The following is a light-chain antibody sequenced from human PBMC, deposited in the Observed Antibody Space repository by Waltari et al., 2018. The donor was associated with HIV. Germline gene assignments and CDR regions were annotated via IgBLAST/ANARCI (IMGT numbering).Light chain of an antibody. V-gene: IGLV1-40*01. CDR3: QSYDISLSASVV. CDR1: SSTIRADYH. Sequence: QSLLTQPPSVSGAPGPRVPISCTGSSSTIRADYHVHWYQQLPGTAPKLLISGNKNRPSGVPDRFSASKSGTSASLTISGLQAEDEADYFCQSYDISLSASVVFGGGTRLTVL. J-gene: IGLJ2*01. CDR2: GNK.